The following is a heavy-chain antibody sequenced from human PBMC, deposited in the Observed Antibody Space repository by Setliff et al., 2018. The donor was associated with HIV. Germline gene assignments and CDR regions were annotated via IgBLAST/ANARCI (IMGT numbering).Heavy chain of an antibody. V-gene: IGHV4-39*07. CDR2: VYNSGIT. Sequence: SETLSLTCTLSGFSISSDGFYWNWIRQPPGKGLEWIGSVYNSGITFKNPSLKSRVSISVDTSKNQFSLTLSSVTAADTAMYYCATYAGNGGGKGYWGQGTLVTVSS. CDR1: GFSISSDGFY. CDR3: ATYAGNGGGKGY. D-gene: IGHD2-21*01. J-gene: IGHJ4*02.